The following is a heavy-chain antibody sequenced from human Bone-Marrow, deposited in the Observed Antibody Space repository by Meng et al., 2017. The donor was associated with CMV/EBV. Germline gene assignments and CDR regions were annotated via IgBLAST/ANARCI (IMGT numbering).Heavy chain of an antibody. V-gene: IGHV3-73*01. CDR1: GFTFSGSA. J-gene: IGHJ5*02. Sequence: GGTLRLSCAASGFTFSGSAMHWVRQASGKGLEWVGRIRSKANSNATAYAASVKGRFTISRDDSKNTAYLQMNSLKTEDTAVYYCTRQQYQQLSTRNWFDPWGQGTLVTVSS. CDR2: IRSKANSNAT. D-gene: IGHD2-2*01. CDR3: TRQQYQQLSTRNWFDP.